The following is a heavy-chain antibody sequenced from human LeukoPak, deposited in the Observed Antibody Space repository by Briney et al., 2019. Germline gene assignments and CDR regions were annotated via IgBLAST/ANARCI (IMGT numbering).Heavy chain of an antibody. V-gene: IGHV3-23*01. J-gene: IGHJ4*02. Sequence: GGSLRLSCAASGFTFSSYAMSWVRQAPGKGREWVSAISGSGGSTYYADSVKGRFTISRDNSKNTLYLQMNSLRAEDTAVYYCAKDAYGDYAQFSDYWGQGTLVTVSS. D-gene: IGHD4-17*01. CDR3: AKDAYGDYAQFSDY. CDR1: GFTFSSYA. CDR2: ISGSGGST.